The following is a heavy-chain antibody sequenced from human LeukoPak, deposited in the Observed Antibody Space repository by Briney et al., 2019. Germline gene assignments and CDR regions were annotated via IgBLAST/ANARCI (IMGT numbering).Heavy chain of an antibody. D-gene: IGHD1-26*01. CDR1: GYTFTDHY. CDR3: ARDSVGATSDI. V-gene: IGHV1-2*02. Sequence: ASVKVSCKALGYTFTDHYFHWLRQAPGQGLEWMGWINPNSGGTNYAQKFQGRVTMTRDTSISTAYMELSRLRSDDTAVYYCARDSVGATSDIWGQGTMVTVSS. CDR2: INPNSGGT. J-gene: IGHJ3*02.